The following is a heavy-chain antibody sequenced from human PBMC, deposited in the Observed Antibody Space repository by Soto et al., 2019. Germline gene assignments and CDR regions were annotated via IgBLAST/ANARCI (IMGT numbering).Heavy chain of an antibody. CDR1: GGSFSGYY. V-gene: IGHV4-34*01. J-gene: IGHJ5*02. CDR2: INHSGST. CDR3: ARVREPLTGGPWFDP. D-gene: IGHD1-26*01. Sequence: SETLSLTCAVYGGSFSGYYWSWIRQPPGKGLEWIGEINHSGSTNYNPSLKSRVTISVDTSKNQFSLKLSSVTAADTAVYYCARVREPLTGGPWFDPWGQGTLVTVSS.